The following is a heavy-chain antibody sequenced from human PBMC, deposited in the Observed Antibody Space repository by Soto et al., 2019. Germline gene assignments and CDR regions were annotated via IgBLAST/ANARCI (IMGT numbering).Heavy chain of an antibody. D-gene: IGHD2-2*01. Sequence: ASVNVSCKSSGYTVSGFYMHRVRQAAGQGRECMGWSNPNSGGTKYAEKFQGRVTMTRDTSISTAYMELRSLISDDTAVYYCARDGGADIVVVPAATGRSYYYYYGMDVWGQGTTVTVSS. CDR3: ARDGGADIVVVPAATGRSYYYYYGMDV. CDR2: SNPNSGGT. V-gene: IGHV1-2*02. J-gene: IGHJ6*02. CDR1: GYTVSGFY.